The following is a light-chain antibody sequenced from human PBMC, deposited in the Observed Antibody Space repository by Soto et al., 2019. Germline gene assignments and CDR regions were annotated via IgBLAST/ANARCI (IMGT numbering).Light chain of an antibody. CDR2: AAS. CDR1: QGINNY. V-gene: IGKV1-16*02. CDR3: QQDISNAHN. Sequence: DIQMTQSPSSLSASIGDRVTITCRARQGINNYLAWFQQKPGRAPKYLIYAASSLQSVDPSKFSGSRSWTDFTLTLNTLQPEDFATYYGQQDISNAHNFRKGKRQEIK. J-gene: IGKJ5*01.